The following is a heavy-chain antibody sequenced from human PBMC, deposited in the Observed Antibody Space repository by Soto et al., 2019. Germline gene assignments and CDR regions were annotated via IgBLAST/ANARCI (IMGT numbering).Heavy chain of an antibody. CDR1: GDGFASSS. CDR2: INPSGGST. J-gene: IGHJ3*02. Sequence: GASVKVTCEASGDGFASSSMRWVRQAPGQGLEWMGIINPSGGSTSYAQKFQGRVTMTRDTSTSTVYMELSSLRSEDTAVYYCARGGNYDILTGYYTFDAFDIWAQGTMVTVPS. D-gene: IGHD3-9*01. V-gene: IGHV1-46*03. CDR3: ARGGNYDILTGYYTFDAFDI.